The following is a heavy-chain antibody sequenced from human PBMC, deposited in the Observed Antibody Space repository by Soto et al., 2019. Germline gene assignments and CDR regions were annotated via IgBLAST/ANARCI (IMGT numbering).Heavy chain of an antibody. V-gene: IGHV2-5*02. Sequence: QITLKESGPTLVKPTQTLTLTCTFSGFSLTTSGVGVGWIRQPPGKALEWLALIYWDDDKRYSPSLRSRLTITKDTSKNQVVLTMTNMDPVDTATYYYAHRMTYDDWDYWGQGTLVTVSS. CDR3: AHRMTYDDWDY. D-gene: IGHD4-17*01. J-gene: IGHJ4*02. CDR2: IYWDDDK. CDR1: GFSLTTSGVG.